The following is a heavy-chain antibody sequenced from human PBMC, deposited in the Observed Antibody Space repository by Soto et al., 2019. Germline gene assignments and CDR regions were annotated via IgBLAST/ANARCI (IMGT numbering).Heavy chain of an antibody. J-gene: IGHJ6*02. D-gene: IGHD3-22*01. V-gene: IGHV4-59*01. Sequence: SETLSLTCTVSGGSISSYYWSWIRQPPGKGLEWIGYIYYSGSTNYNPSLKSRVTISVDTSKNQFSLKLSSVTAADTAVYYCAREGSSGYYYYYGMDVWGQGTTVTVS. CDR1: GGSISSYY. CDR3: AREGSSGYYYYYGMDV. CDR2: IYYSGST.